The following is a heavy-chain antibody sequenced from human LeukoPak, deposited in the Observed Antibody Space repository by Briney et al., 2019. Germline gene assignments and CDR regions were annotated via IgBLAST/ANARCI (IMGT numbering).Heavy chain of an antibody. CDR1: GYTFTSYA. D-gene: IGHD3-10*01. Sequence: GASVKVSCKASGYTFTSYAMHWVRQAPGQRLEWMGWINAGNGNTKYSQKFQGRVTITRDTSASTAYMEPSSLRSEDTAVYYCARVGWFGETPSIGWFDPWGQGTLVTVSS. CDR3: ARVGWFGETPSIGWFDP. J-gene: IGHJ5*02. CDR2: INAGNGNT. V-gene: IGHV1-3*01.